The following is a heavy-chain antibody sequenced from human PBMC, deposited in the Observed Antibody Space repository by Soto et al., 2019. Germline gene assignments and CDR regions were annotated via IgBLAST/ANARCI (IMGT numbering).Heavy chain of an antibody. CDR3: AKDLNPSYSSVWYYFDY. Sequence: GGSLRLSCAASGFTFSSYAMSWVRQAPGKGLEWVSAISGSGGSTYYADSVKGRFTISRDNSKNTLYLQMNSLRAEDTAVYYCAKDLNPSYSSVWYYFDYWGQGTLVTVSS. V-gene: IGHV3-23*01. D-gene: IGHD6-19*01. J-gene: IGHJ4*02. CDR1: GFTFSSYA. CDR2: ISGSGGST.